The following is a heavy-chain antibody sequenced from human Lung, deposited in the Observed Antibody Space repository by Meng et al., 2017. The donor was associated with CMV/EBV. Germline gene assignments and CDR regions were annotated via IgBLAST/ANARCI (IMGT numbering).Heavy chain of an antibody. D-gene: IGHD6-19*01. CDR1: GGSISSYY. CDR2: IYTSGTT. J-gene: IGHJ4*02. CDR3: ARAEADTGNFDY. V-gene: IGHV4-4*07. Sequence: QGQLREPGPGLVKPSGTLSLTCTVSGGSISSYYWSWIRQSAGKGLEWIGRIYTSGTTIYNPSLKSRLTLSLDTSKNQFSLKLNSVTAADTAVYYCARAEADTGNFDYWGQGTLVTVSS.